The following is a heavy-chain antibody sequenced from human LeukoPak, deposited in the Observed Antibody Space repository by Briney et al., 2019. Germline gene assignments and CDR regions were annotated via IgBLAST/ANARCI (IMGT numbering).Heavy chain of an antibody. CDR3: AKEKAGYYISYGMDV. Sequence: AGRSLRLSCAASGFIFSTYGKHWVRQAPGKGLEWVAVISYDGSNKYYADSVKGRFTISRDNSKNTLYLQMNSLRAEDTAVYYCAKEKAGYYISYGMDVWGQGTTVTVSS. V-gene: IGHV3-30*18. D-gene: IGHD3-9*01. CDR2: ISYDGSNK. CDR1: GFIFSTYG. J-gene: IGHJ6*02.